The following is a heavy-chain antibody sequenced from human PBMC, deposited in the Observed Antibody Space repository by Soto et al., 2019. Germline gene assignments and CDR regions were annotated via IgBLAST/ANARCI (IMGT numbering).Heavy chain of an antibody. V-gene: IGHV3-21*01. Sequence: EVQLVESGGGLVKPGGSLRLSCAASGFTFSSYSMNWVRQAPGKGLEWVSSISSSSSYIYYADSVKGRFTISRDNAKNSLYLQMNSLRAEDTAVYYCARDRSSYYYYYMDVWGKGTTVTVSS. CDR2: ISSSSSYI. CDR3: ARDRSSYYYYYMDV. J-gene: IGHJ6*03. CDR1: GFTFSSYS.